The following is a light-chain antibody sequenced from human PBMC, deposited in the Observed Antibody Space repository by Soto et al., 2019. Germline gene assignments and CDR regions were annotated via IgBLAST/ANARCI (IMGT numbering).Light chain of an antibody. CDR1: QGINNE. CDR3: LHDYNYPRT. CDR2: AAS. V-gene: IGKV1-6*01. Sequence: AIQMTQSPSSLSASVGDRVTMTCRASQGINNELAWYQQKPGKAPKLLIYAASNLHSGVPSRFSDSGSGTDFALTISSLQPEDFATYFCLHDYNYPRTFGQGTKVE. J-gene: IGKJ1*01.